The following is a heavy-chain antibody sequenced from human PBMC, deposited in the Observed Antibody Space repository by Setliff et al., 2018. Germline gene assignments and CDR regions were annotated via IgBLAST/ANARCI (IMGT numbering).Heavy chain of an antibody. J-gene: IGHJ1*01. D-gene: IGHD6-19*01. CDR3: ARDPWQWLTTFTSAEYFQH. V-gene: IGHV1-69*06. CDR2: IIPIFGTA. Sequence: AASVKVSCKASGGTFSSYAISWVRQAPGQGLEWMGGIIPIFGTANYAQKFQGRVTITADKSTSTAYMELSSLRSEDTAVYYCARDPWQWLTTFTSAEYFQHWGQGTLVTVSS. CDR1: GGTFSSYA.